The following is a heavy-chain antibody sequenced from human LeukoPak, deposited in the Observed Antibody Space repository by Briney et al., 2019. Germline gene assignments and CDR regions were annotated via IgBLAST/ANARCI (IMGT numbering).Heavy chain of an antibody. CDR3: AKRGDGGHKSLEY. V-gene: IGHV3-30*18. CDR1: GFIFSNYG. Sequence: PGTSLRLPCAASGFIFSNYGMHWVRQAPGKGLEGVATITYDGRSEYYADSVKDRFTVSRDNSQNTLYLRMSSLKTEDTAVYYCAKRGDGGHKSLEYWGQGTLVIVSS. J-gene: IGHJ4*02. CDR2: ITYDGRSE. D-gene: IGHD3-16*01.